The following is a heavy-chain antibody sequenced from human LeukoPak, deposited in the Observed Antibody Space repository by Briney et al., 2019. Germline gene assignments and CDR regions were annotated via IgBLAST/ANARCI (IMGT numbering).Heavy chain of an antibody. J-gene: IGHJ1*01. CDR1: GFTFSSYS. CDR2: ISSSSSTI. V-gene: IGHV3-48*01. CDR3: TRDIRGYSGGWYLPSGYFQH. D-gene: IGHD6-19*01. Sequence: GGSLRLSCAASGFTFSSYSMNWVRQAPGKGLEWVSYISSSSSTIYYADSVKGRFTISRDNAKNSLYLQMNSLRAEDTAVYYCTRDIRGYSGGWYLPSGYFQHWGQGTLVTVSS.